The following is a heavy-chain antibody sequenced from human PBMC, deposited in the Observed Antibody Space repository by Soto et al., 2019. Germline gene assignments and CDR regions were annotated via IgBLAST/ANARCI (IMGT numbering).Heavy chain of an antibody. V-gene: IGHV2-5*01. CDR3: AKSGSSGWYGWFDP. CDR2: IYWNDDK. Sequence: SGPPLVNPTQALMIPCLFSGFSLRTSGVGVVWIRQPPGKALEWLGFIYWNDDKRYNPSLKSRLTITKDTSKNQVVLTMTNMDPVDTATYYCAKSGSSGWYGWFDPWGQGNLVTVSS. D-gene: IGHD6-19*01. CDR1: GFSLRTSGVG. J-gene: IGHJ5*02.